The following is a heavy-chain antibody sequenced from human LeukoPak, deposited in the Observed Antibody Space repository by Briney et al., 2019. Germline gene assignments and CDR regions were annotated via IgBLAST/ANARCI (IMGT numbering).Heavy chain of an antibody. D-gene: IGHD1-26*01. V-gene: IGHV4-34*01. CDR2: INHSGST. CDR1: GGSFGRYY. CDR3: ARGRVVGATKRPAGYFDY. J-gene: IGHJ4*02. Sequence: SETLSLTCAVYGGSFGRYYWSWIRQPPGKGLEWIGEINHSGSTNYNPSLKSRVTISVDTSKNQFSLKLSSVTAADTAVYYCARGRVVGATKRPAGYFDYWGQGTLVTVSS.